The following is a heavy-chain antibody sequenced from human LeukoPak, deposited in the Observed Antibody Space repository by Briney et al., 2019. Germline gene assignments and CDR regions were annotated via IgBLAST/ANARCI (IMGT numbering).Heavy chain of an antibody. V-gene: IGHV3-30*02. CDR1: GFTFSSYW. J-gene: IGHJ6*03. CDR3: AREGTHYYYYMDV. Sequence: GGSLRLSCAASGFTFSSYWMSWVRQAPGKGLEWVAFIRYDGSNKYYADSVKGRFTISRDNSKNTLYLQMSSLRAEDTAVYYCAREGTHYYYYMDVWGKGTTVTVSS. CDR2: IRYDGSNK.